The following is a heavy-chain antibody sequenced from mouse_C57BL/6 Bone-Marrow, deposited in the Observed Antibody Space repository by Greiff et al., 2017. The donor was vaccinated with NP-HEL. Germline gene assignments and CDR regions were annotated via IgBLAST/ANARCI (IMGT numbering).Heavy chain of an antibody. CDR1: GYAFSSSW. D-gene: IGHD1-1*01. CDR2: IYPGDGDT. V-gene: IGHV1-82*01. J-gene: IGHJ4*01. Sequence: QVQLQQSGPELVKPGASVKISCKASGYAFSSSWMNWVKQRPGKGLEWIGRIYPGDGDTNYNGKFKGKATLTADKSSSTAYMQLSSLTSEDSAVYFCARSSIYYYGSSGAMDYWGQGTSVTVSS. CDR3: ARSSIYYYGSSGAMDY.